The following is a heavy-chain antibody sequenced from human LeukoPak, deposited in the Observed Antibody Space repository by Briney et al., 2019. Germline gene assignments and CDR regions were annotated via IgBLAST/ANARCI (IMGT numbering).Heavy chain of an antibody. CDR2: IYHSGST. CDR3: ARDFEYYLDY. Sequence: SETLSLTCTVSGYSISSGYYWGWIRQPPGKGQEWIGSIYHSGSTYYNPSLKSRVTISVDTSKNQFSLKLSSVTAADTAVYYCARDFEYYLDYWGQGTLVTVSS. V-gene: IGHV4-38-2*02. D-gene: IGHD3-9*01. J-gene: IGHJ4*02. CDR1: GYSISSGYY.